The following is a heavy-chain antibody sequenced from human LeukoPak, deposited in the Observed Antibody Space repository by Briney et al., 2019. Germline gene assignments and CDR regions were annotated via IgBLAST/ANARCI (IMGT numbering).Heavy chain of an antibody. V-gene: IGHV1-69*13. D-gene: IGHD3-16*01. CDR1: GDTFSRYA. CDR2: IIPDLSTA. Sequence: SVKVSCKASGDTFSRYAISWVRQAPGQGLEWMGGIIPDLSTANYAQKFQDRVTITADESTSTTYMELSSLKSEDTAVYYCATTGGDIYYYYMDVWGKGTTVTISS. J-gene: IGHJ6*03. CDR3: ATTGGDIYYYYMDV.